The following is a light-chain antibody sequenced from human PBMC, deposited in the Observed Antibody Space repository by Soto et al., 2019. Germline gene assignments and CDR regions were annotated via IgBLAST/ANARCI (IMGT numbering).Light chain of an antibody. J-gene: IGKJ5*01. Sequence: EIVLTQSPGTLSLSPGGRATLSCRASQSVSSRLAWYQHKPGQAPRLLISGASIRASGVPVRFSGSGSGTDFTLTISRLEHEDFALYYCQQYGGSPITFGLGTRLEIK. V-gene: IGKV3-20*01. CDR2: GAS. CDR1: QSVSSR. CDR3: QQYGGSPIT.